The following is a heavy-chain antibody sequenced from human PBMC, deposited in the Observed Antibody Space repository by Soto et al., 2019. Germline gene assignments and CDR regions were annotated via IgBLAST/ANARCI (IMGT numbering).Heavy chain of an antibody. D-gene: IGHD3-10*01. CDR2: IYYSGST. V-gene: IGHV4-59*12. CDR3: ARDRGALISMGWGYRQNWFDP. CDR1: GGSISSYY. Sequence: PSETLSLTCTVSGGSISSYYWSWIRQPPGKGLEWIGYIYYSGSTNYNPSLKSRVTISVDTSKNQFSLKLSSVTAADTAVYYCARDRGALISMGWGYRQNWFDPWGQGTLVTVSS. J-gene: IGHJ5*02.